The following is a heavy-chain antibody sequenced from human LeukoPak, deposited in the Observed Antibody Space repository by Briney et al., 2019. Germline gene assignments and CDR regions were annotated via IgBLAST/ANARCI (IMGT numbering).Heavy chain of an antibody. CDR2: ISSSGST. J-gene: IGHJ4*02. D-gene: IGHD5-18*01. CDR1: GDSISSGDYY. Sequence: TSETLSLTCTVSGDSISSGDYYWSWIRQPAGKGLEWIGRISSSGSTNYNPSLKSRVTISVDTSKNQFSLKLSSVTAADTAVYYCARARYSYGRTYYFDYWGQGTLVTVSS. V-gene: IGHV4-61*02. CDR3: ARARYSYGRTYYFDY.